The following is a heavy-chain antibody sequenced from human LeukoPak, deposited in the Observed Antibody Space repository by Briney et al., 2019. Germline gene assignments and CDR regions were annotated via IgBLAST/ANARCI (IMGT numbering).Heavy chain of an antibody. CDR1: GYTFTSYG. V-gene: IGHV1-18*01. D-gene: IGHD3-22*01. CDR3: ARGGLDYYDSSGYPTFDY. CDR2: ISAYNGNT. J-gene: IGHJ4*02. Sequence: ASVKVSCKASGYTFTSYGISWVRQAPGQGLEWMGWISAYNGNTNYAQKLQGRVTMTTDTSTSTAYTELRSLRSDDTAVYYCARGGLDYYDSSGYPTFDYWGQGTLVTVSS.